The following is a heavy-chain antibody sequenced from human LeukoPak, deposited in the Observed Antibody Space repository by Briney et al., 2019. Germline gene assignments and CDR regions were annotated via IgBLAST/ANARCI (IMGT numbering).Heavy chain of an antibody. Sequence: ASVEVSCKASGYTFTGYYMHWVRQAPGQGLEWMGWINPNSGGTNYARKFQGRVTMTRDTSISTAYMELSRLRSDDTAVYYCARADGIVVVNFDYWGQGTLVTVSS. CDR2: INPNSGGT. CDR1: GYTFTGYY. J-gene: IGHJ4*02. CDR3: ARADGIVVVNFDY. V-gene: IGHV1-2*02. D-gene: IGHD2-2*01.